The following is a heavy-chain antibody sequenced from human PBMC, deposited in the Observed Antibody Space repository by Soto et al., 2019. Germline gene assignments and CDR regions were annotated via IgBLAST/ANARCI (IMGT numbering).Heavy chain of an antibody. Sequence: QVQLLQSGAEVRRPGSSVKVSCKASGGNFNTYAITWVRQAPGQGLDWMGGIIPMFDTTTYAPKFQGRVTISADESTSTAYPEMSLLTSEDTAVYYCARALGGSTRDRFCSRGTCFVAGVNWGQGTLVTVSS. CDR3: ARALGGSTRDRFCSRGTCFVAGVN. CDR2: IIPMFDTT. J-gene: IGHJ4*02. D-gene: IGHD2-15*01. CDR1: GGNFNTYA. V-gene: IGHV1-69*01.